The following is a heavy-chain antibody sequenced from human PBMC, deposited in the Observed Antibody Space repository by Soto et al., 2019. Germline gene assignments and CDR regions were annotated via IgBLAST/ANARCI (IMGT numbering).Heavy chain of an antibody. CDR1: GASSSGFY. D-gene: IGHD1-1*01. V-gene: IGHV4-4*07. CDR3: ARRHAPRYTTGNNHFGF. CDR2: IYATGTT. J-gene: IGHJ4*02. Sequence: NPSETLSLTCTVSGASSSGFYWSWIRKSAGKGLEWIGRIYATGTTYYNPSLKSRVTISVDTSKNQFSLNLRSVTAADTAVYYCARRHAPRYTTGNNHFGFWGQGSLVTVSS.